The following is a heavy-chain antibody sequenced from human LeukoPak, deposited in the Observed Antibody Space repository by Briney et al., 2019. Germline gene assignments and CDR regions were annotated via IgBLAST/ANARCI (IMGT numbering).Heavy chain of an antibody. Sequence: GGSLRLSCAASGFTFSTYWMSWVRQAPGKGLEWVASINQDGSQKRYVDSVQGRFTISRDNTKKSLFLQMNSLRAEDTAVYYCARLKDDVTKLDYWGQGTLVTVS. J-gene: IGHJ4*02. D-gene: IGHD2-8*01. CDR1: GFTFSTYW. V-gene: IGHV3-7*01. CDR2: INQDGSQK. CDR3: ARLKDDVTKLDY.